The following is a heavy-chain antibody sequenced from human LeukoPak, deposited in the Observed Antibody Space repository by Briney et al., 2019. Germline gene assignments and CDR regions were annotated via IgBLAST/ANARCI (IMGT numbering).Heavy chain of an antibody. D-gene: IGHD2-15*01. CDR2: ISGNGDKT. J-gene: IGHJ6*02. Sequence: GGSLRLSCAASGITFNRYAMSWARQAPGMGLEWVSGISGNGDKTYYADSVKGRFTISRDNSKNTLYLQMTSLRAEDTAVYYCARAARAVAATRGYYYYGMDVWGQGTTVTVSS. V-gene: IGHV3-23*01. CDR1: GITFNRYA. CDR3: ARAARAVAATRGYYYYGMDV.